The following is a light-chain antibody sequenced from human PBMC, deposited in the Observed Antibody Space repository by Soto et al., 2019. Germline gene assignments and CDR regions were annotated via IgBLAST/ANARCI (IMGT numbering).Light chain of an antibody. V-gene: IGKV1D-12*01. Sequence: DIQMTQSPSSVSASVGGRVTITCRASQGIRSWLAWYQQRPGKAPKLLISAASSLQSAVPSRFSGSGSGTDFTLTISSLQPDDFATYYCQQSDTFPATFGGGTKVEIK. CDR3: QQSDTFPAT. CDR2: AAS. CDR1: QGIRSW. J-gene: IGKJ4*01.